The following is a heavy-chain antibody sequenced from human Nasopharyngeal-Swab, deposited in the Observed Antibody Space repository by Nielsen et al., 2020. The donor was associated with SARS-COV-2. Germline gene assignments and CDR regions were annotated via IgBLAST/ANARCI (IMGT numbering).Heavy chain of an antibody. D-gene: IGHD6-19*01. CDR2: IWYDGSNK. J-gene: IGHJ4*02. CDR3: ARDKERAGYSSGWYGL. V-gene: IGHV3-33*08. Sequence: GESLKISCAASGFTVSSYGMHWVRQAPGKGLEWVAVIWYDGSNKYYADSVKGRFTISRDNSKNTLYLQMNSLRAEDTAVYYCARDKERAGYSSGWYGLGGQGTLVTVSS. CDR1: GFTVSSYG.